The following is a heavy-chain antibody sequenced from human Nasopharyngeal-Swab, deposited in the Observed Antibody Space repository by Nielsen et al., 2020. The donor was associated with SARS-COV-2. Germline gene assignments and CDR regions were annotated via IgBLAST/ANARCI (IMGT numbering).Heavy chain of an antibody. CDR3: ARVGNSGYCSGGSCYSLHY. Sequence: ASVKVSCKASGYTFTSYYMHWVRQAPGQGLEWMGRINPNSGGTNYAQKFQGRVTMTRDTSISTAYMELSRLRSDDTAVYYCARVGNSGYCSGGSCYSLHYWGQGTLVTVSS. CDR2: INPNSGGT. J-gene: IGHJ4*02. CDR1: GYTFTSYY. V-gene: IGHV1-2*06. D-gene: IGHD2-15*01.